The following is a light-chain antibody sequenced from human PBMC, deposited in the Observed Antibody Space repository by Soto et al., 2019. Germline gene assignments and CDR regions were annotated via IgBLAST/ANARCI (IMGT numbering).Light chain of an antibody. V-gene: IGKV3-20*01. CDR2: GAS. CDR3: QQCGSSPWT. CDR1: QSVSNN. Sequence: EIMMTQSPATLSVSPGERATLSCRASQSVSNNLAWYQQKPGQAPRLLMYGASTRATGIPARFSGSGSGTDFTLTISRLEPEDFAVYYCQQCGSSPWTFGQGTKVDIK. J-gene: IGKJ1*01.